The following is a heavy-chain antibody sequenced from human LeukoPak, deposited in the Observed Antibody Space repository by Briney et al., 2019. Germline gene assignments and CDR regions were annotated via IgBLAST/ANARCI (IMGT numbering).Heavy chain of an antibody. CDR1: GGSFSGYY. D-gene: IGHD6-19*01. Sequence: SETLSLTCAVYGGSFSGYYWSWIRQPPGKGLEWIGEINHSGSTNYNPSLKSRVTISVDTSKNQFSLKLSSVTAADTAVYYCARHSERWLGAFDIWGQGTMVTVSS. CDR3: ARHSERWLGAFDI. J-gene: IGHJ3*02. CDR2: INHSGST. V-gene: IGHV4-34*01.